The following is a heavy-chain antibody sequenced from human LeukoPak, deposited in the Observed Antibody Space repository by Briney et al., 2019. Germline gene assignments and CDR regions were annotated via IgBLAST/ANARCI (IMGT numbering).Heavy chain of an antibody. CDR2: ITSSGSTT. J-gene: IGHJ4*02. Sequence: PGRSLRLSCAASGFTFSDYYMNWIRQAPGKGLEWISYITSSGSTTYYADSVKGRFTISRDNAKNSLFLQMNSLRAEDTAVYYCARSLSLDYYDSSGYLGYWGQGTLVTVSS. CDR1: GFTFSDYY. V-gene: IGHV3-11*01. D-gene: IGHD3-22*01. CDR3: ARSLSLDYYDSSGYLGY.